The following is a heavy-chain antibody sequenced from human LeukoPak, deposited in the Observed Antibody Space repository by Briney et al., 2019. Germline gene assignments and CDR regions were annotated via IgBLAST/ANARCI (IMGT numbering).Heavy chain of an antibody. CDR3: ARDPGSCSGGSCYYYYYYGMDV. CDR1: GGSITTSSYY. V-gene: IGHV4-39*07. Sequence: SETLSLTCTVSGGSITTSSYYWGWIRQPPGKGLEWIGSIYYSGSTYYNPSLKSRVTISVDTSKNQFSLKLSSVTAADTAVYYCARDPGSCSGGSCYYYYYYGMDVWGQGTTVTVSS. D-gene: IGHD2-15*01. J-gene: IGHJ6*02. CDR2: IYYSGST.